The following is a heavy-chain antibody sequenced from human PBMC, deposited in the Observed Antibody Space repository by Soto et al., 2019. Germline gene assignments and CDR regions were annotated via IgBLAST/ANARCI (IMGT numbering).Heavy chain of an antibody. V-gene: IGHV4-30-4*01. CDR3: ARDYRFLEWFLFDI. J-gene: IGHJ3*02. CDR2: IYYSGST. Sequence: SETLSLTCTVSGGSISSGDYYWSWIRQPPGKGLEWIGYIYYSGSTYYNPSLKSRVTISVDTSKNQFSLKLSSVTAADTAVYYCARDYRFLEWFLFDIWGQGTMVTVSS. D-gene: IGHD3-3*01. CDR1: GGSISSGDYY.